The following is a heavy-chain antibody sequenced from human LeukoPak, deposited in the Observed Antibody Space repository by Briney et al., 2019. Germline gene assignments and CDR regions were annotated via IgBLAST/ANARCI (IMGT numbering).Heavy chain of an antibody. J-gene: IGHJ4*02. V-gene: IGHV4-4*07. CDR2: IYIRGST. D-gene: IGHD3-10*01. Sequence: SETLSLTCTVSGGSISSYYWSWIRQPAGKGLEWIGRIYIRGSTNYNPSLKSRVTMSLDTSKNQFSLKLRSVTAADTAVYYCARDVRTMGVVDYWGQGILVTVSS. CDR1: GGSISSYY. CDR3: ARDVRTMGVVDY.